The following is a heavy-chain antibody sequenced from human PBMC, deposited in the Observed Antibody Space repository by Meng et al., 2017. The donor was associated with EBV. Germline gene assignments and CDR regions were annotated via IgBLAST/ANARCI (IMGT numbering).Heavy chain of an antibody. CDR3: ASESGRGYTSDY. V-gene: IGHV1-69*05. Sequence: QVQLVQSAAEVKKPGSSVKASCKTSGGPFRIYAIGWVRQAPGQGLEWMGGFLPRLGEPNYAQKFHGRVKMTTDASTSTHYMDLSSLRSEDTAIYYCASESGRGYTSDYWGQGTLVTVSS. CDR1: GGPFRIYA. J-gene: IGHJ4*02. D-gene: IGHD3-10*01. CDR2: FLPRLGEP.